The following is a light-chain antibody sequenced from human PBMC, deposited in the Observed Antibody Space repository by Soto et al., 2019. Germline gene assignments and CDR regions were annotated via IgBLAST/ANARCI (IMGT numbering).Light chain of an antibody. V-gene: IGKV1-27*01. CDR3: LLDYNYWWM. CDR1: QGINNY. Sequence: TQMTPSPPSLSASVGARVTITCRASQGINNYLAWYQQKPGKVPVLLIYSASTLKAGIPSRFSGSGAGTDFTLTISSLQPEDFATYYCLLDYNYWWMFGQGTKVDIK. J-gene: IGKJ1*01. CDR2: SAS.